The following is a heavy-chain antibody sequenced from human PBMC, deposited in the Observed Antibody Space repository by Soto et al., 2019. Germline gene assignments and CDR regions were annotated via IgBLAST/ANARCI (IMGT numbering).Heavy chain of an antibody. CDR3: ARDRYCSGVSCYSFAY. Sequence: EVQLVESGGGLVQPGGSLRLSCAASGFTFSSYSMNWVRQAPGKGLEWVSYISSSSSTIYYADSVKGRFTISRDNAKNSLYRQMNSLRDEDTAVYYCARDRYCSGVSCYSFAYWGQGTLVTVSS. D-gene: IGHD2-15*01. CDR2: ISSSSSTI. V-gene: IGHV3-48*02. J-gene: IGHJ4*02. CDR1: GFTFSSYS.